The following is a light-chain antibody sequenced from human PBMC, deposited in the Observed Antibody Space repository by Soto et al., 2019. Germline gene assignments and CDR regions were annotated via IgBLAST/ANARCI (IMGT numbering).Light chain of an antibody. V-gene: IGKV1-5*01. CDR1: HCISMW. CDR3: QQYSSFPWT. J-gene: IGKJ1*01. Sequence: DIQLTQSPSTLSASVGDRATLTCRASHCISMWLAWYQQRPGKAPSLLITDASKLESGVPPRFNGSRSETEFTLTIRNLQPDDFAAYYCQQYSSFPWTFGLGTKVDIK. CDR2: DAS.